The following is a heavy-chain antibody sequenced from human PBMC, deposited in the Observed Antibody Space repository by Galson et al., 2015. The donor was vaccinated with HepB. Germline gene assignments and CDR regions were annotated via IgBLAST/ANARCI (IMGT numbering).Heavy chain of an antibody. CDR2: ISYDGSNK. Sequence: SLRLSCAASGFTFSSYAMHWVRQAPGKGLEWVAVISYDGSNKYYADSVKGRLTISRDNSKNTLYLQMNSLRAEDTAVYYCARETYYDFWSGQTYYGMDVWGQGTTVTVSS. CDR1: GFTFSSYA. J-gene: IGHJ6*02. CDR3: ARETYYDFWSGQTYYGMDV. D-gene: IGHD3-3*01. V-gene: IGHV3-30-3*01.